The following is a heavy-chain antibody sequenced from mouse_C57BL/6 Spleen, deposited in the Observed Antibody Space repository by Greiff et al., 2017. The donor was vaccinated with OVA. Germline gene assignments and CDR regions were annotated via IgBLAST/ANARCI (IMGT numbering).Heavy chain of an antibody. D-gene: IGHD2-14*01. CDR1: GFTFSSYA. V-gene: IGHV5-4*03. CDR3: ARSGEYDGFDY. Sequence: EVKLMESGGGLVKPGGSLKLSCAASGFTFSSYAMSWVRQTPEKRLEWVATISDGGSYTYYPDNVKGRFTISRDNAKNNLYLQMSHLKSEDTAMYYCARSGEYDGFDYWGQGTTLTVSS. J-gene: IGHJ2*01. CDR2: ISDGGSYT.